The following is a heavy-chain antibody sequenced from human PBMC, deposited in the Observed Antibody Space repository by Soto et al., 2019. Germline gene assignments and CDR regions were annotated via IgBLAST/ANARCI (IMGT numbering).Heavy chain of an antibody. CDR3: ARAAGPGGIAARYYYHCSMVV. CDR1: GGSFSGYY. J-gene: IGHJ6*03. Sequence: PSETLYLTCAVYGGSFSGYYWSWIRQPPGKGLEWIGGINHSGSTNYNPSLKSRVTISVDTSKNQFSLKLSSVTAADTAVYYCARAAGPGGIAARYYYHCSMVVWGTGTTVSVSS. CDR2: INHSGST. V-gene: IGHV4-34*01. D-gene: IGHD6-6*01.